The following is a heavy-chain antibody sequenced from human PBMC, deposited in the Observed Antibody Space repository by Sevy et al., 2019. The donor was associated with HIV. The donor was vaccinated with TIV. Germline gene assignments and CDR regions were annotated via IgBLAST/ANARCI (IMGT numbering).Heavy chain of an antibody. Sequence: PGGSLRLSCTASGFAIDSYSMNWVRQAPGKGLEWLSSISGSSSHIFYADSVKGRFTISRDNARNSVYLRMNSLRAEDTALYFCARDPTDDSGYSQGMDAWGQGTTVTVSS. D-gene: IGHD3-22*01. CDR1: GFAIDSYS. CDR2: ISGSSSHI. CDR3: ARDPTDDSGYSQGMDA. V-gene: IGHV3-21*01. J-gene: IGHJ6*02.